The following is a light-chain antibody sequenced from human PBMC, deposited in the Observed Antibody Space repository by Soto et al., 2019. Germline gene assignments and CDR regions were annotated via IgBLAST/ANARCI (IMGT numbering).Light chain of an antibody. CDR2: LEGSGSY. V-gene: IGLV4-60*02. CDR1: SGHSSYI. J-gene: IGLJ3*02. Sequence: QPVLTQSSSASASLGSSVKLTCTLSSGHSSYIIAWHQQQPGKAPRYLMKLEGSGSYNKGSGVPDRFSGSSAGADRYLTIXNXXXXXXXXYYCETWDSNTQNWVFGGGTKL. CDR3: ETWDSNTQNWV.